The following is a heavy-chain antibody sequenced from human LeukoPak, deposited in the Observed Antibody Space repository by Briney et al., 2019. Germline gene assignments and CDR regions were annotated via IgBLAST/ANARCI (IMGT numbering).Heavy chain of an antibody. CDR1: GFTFSSYA. Sequence: GGSLRLSCAASGFTFSSYAMSWVRQAPGKGLEWVSAISGSGGSTYYADSVKGRFTISRDNSKNTLYLQMNSLKTEDTAVYYCATGFTSTSHDGYWGQGTLVTVSS. CDR3: ATGFTSTSHDGY. V-gene: IGHV3-23*01. J-gene: IGHJ4*02. CDR2: ISGSGGST. D-gene: IGHD2/OR15-2a*01.